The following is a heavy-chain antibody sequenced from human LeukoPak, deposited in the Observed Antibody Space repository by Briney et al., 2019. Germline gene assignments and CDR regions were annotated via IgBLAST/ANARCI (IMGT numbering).Heavy chain of an antibody. CDR1: GFTFDDYA. CDR3: AKDMGDYGGTFDY. J-gene: IGHJ4*02. CDR2: ISWNSGSI. Sequence: PGRSLRLSCAASGFTFDDYAMHWVRQAPGKGLEWVSGISWNSGSIGYADSVKGRFTISRDNAKNSLYLQMNSLRAEDTALYYCAKDMGDYGGTFDYWGQGTLVTVSS. D-gene: IGHD4-23*01. V-gene: IGHV3-9*01.